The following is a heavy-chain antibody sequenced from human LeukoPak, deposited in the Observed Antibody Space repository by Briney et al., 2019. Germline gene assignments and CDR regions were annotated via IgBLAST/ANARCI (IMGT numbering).Heavy chain of an antibody. D-gene: IGHD3-10*01. J-gene: IGHJ4*02. V-gene: IGHV4-34*01. Sequence: SETLSLTCAVYGGSFSGYYWSWIRQPPGKGLEWIGEINHSGSTNYNPSLKSRVTISVDTSKNQCSLKLSSVTAADTAVYYCARARKVTNYYGSVTGGIRFDYWGQGTLVTVSS. CDR3: ARARKVTNYYGSVTGGIRFDY. CDR1: GGSFSGYY. CDR2: INHSGST.